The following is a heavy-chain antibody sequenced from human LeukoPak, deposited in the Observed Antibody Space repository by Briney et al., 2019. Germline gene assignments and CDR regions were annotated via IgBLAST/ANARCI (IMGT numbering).Heavy chain of an antibody. J-gene: IGHJ4*02. D-gene: IGHD3-22*01. V-gene: IGHV1-2*02. CDR3: ARDHYDSSGYYITYDY. Sequence: ASVKVSCKASGYTFTGYYMHWVRQAPGQGLEWMGWINPNSGGTNYAQKFQGRVTMTRDTSISTAYVELSRLRSDDTAVYYCARDHYDSSGYYITYDYWGQGTLVTVSS. CDR1: GYTFTGYY. CDR2: INPNSGGT.